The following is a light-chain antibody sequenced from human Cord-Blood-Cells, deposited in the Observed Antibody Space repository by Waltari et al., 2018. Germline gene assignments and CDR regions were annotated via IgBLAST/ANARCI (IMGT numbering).Light chain of an antibody. Sequence: ALTQPASVAGSPGKSITISCTGTSSDVGGYNYVPWYQQHPGKAPKLLIYDVSTRPSGVSNRFSGSKSGNAASLTISGLQAEDVADYYCSSYTSNSTWVFGGGTKLTVL. CDR1: SSDVGGYNY. CDR2: DVS. V-gene: IGLV2-14*01. J-gene: IGLJ3*02. CDR3: SSYTSNSTWV.